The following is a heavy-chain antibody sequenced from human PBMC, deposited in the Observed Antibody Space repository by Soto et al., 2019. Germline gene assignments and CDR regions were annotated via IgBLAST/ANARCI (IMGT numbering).Heavy chain of an antibody. CDR3: AKAGVHIVLMVYAEGVFDY. Sequence: GGSLRLSCAASGFTFSSYAMTWVRQAPGKGLEWVSAIGASGGSTYYADSVRGRFTISRDNSNNTLYLQMHSLRAEDTAVYYCAKAGVHIVLMVYAEGVFDYWGQGALVTVSS. CDR1: GFTFSSYA. J-gene: IGHJ4*02. D-gene: IGHD2-8*01. V-gene: IGHV3-23*01. CDR2: IGASGGST.